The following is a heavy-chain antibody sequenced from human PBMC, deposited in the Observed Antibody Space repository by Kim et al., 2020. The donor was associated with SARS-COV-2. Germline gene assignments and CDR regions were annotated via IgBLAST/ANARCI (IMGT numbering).Heavy chain of an antibody. J-gene: IGHJ4*02. CDR3: ARELRGGTFDF. Sequence: ASVKVSCKASGYTFTDYYIHWVRQAPGQGLEWMGAIHPGTGARFYAQKFQGFATMTRDTSISTAYMELTSLTSADTAVYYCARELRGGTFDFWGQGTLVTVSS. D-gene: IGHD3-16*01. CDR2: IHPGTGAR. V-gene: IGHV1-2*04. CDR1: GYTFTDYY.